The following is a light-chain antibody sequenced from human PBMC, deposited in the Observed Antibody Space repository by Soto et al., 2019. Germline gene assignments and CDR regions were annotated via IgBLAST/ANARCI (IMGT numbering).Light chain of an antibody. CDR2: DVS. Sequence: IVLTQSPATLSVSPCEIATLSCMASQNISNYLIWYQQKPGQAPRLLIYDVSNRATDIPARFSGSGSGTDFTLTISSLQPEDVATYYCQKYDSDPRPFGQGTKVDIK. CDR1: QNISNY. CDR3: QKYDSDPRP. V-gene: IGKV3-11*01. J-gene: IGKJ1*01.